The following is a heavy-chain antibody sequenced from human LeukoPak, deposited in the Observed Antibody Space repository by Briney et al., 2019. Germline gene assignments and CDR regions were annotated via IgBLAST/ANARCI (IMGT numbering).Heavy chain of an antibody. CDR2: IWYDGSNK. V-gene: IGHV3-33*06. Sequence: GGSLRLSCAASGFTFSSYGMHWVRQAPGKGLEWVAVIWYDGSNKYYADSVKGRFTISRDNSKNTLYLQMNSLRAEDTAVYYCAKLDYGDYHFDYWGQGTLVTVSS. CDR3: AKLDYGDYHFDY. CDR1: GFTFSSYG. J-gene: IGHJ4*02. D-gene: IGHD4-17*01.